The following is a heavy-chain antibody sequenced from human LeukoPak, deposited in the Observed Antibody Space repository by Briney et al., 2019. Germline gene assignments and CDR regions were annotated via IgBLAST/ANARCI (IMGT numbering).Heavy chain of an antibody. J-gene: IGHJ4*02. D-gene: IGHD2-2*01. CDR2: ISAYNGDT. V-gene: IGHV1-18*01. CDR3: ATGYRSSSSCYARY. CDR1: GYTFNNHG. Sequence: ASVKVSCKTSGYTFNNHGISWVRQAPGQGLEWMGWISAYNGDTHFAQKFQGRVTMTTDTSTSTAYMELRSLRSEDTAVYFCATGYRSSSSCYARYWGQGTLVTVSS.